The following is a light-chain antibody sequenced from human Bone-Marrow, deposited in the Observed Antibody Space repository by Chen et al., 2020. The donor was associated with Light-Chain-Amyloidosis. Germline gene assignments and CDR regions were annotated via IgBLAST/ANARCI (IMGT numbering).Light chain of an antibody. CDR1: ALPTKY. CDR2: RDT. Sequence: SYELTQPPSVSVSPGHTARITCSGAALPTKYAYWYQQKPGQAPVLVIHRDTERPSGISERFSGSSSGTTATLTISGVQAEDEADYHCQSADSSGTYGVIFGGGTKLTVL. J-gene: IGLJ2*01. V-gene: IGLV3-25*03. CDR3: QSADSSGTYGVI.